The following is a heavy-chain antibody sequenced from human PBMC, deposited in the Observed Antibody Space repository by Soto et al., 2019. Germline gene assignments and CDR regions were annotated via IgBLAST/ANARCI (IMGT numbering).Heavy chain of an antibody. Sequence: EVQLVASGGGLVQPGESLRLSCAASGFTFSSYWMHWIRQAPGKGLVWVSRVSSDGSSTVYATSVKGRLTISRDNAKTTLYLQMNSLSDEDTSVYYCARGLPNYSSFDSWGQGTLVTVSS. J-gene: IGHJ4*02. CDR1: GFTFSSYW. CDR3: ARGLPNYSSFDS. D-gene: IGHD4-4*01. V-gene: IGHV3-74*01. CDR2: VSSDGSST.